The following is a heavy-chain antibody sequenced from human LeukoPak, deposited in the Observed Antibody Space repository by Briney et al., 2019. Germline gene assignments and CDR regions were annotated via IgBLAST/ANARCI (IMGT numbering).Heavy chain of an antibody. CDR1: GGSISSGGYY. J-gene: IGHJ1*01. V-gene: IGHV4-31*03. CDR2: IYYSGST. Sequence: PSETLSLTCTVSGGSISSGGYYWSWIRKHPGKGLAWIGYIYYSGSTYYTPSLKSRVTISVDTSKNQFSLKLSSVTAADTAVYYCAISQDISSWYNFQHWGQGTLVTVSS. CDR3: AISQDISSWYNFQH. D-gene: IGHD6-13*01.